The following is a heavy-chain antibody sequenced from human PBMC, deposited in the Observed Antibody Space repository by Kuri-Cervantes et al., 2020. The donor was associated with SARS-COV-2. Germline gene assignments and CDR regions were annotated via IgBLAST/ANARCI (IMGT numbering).Heavy chain of an antibody. CDR1: GFTFSSYS. D-gene: IGHD1-1*01. J-gene: IGHJ3*02. V-gene: IGHV3-15*07. CDR2: IKSKSDDGTT. Sequence: GESLKISCAASGFTFSSYSMNWVRQAPGKGLEWVGRIKSKSDDGTTDYAAPVKGRFTLSRYDLENTVYLQMNSLKPEDTAVYYCTTGGTTTSFAFDIWGQGTMVTVSS. CDR3: TTGGTTTSFAFDI.